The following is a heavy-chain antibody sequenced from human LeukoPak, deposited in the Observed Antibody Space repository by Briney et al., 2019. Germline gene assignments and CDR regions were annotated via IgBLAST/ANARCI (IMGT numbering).Heavy chain of an antibody. CDR1: GYSISSGYY. Sequence: KASETLSLTCAVSGYSISSGYYWGWIRQPPGKGLEWIGNIYHSGSTYYNPSLKSRVTISVDTSKNQFSLKLSSVTAADTAVYYCARLLYGVYYFDYWGQGTLVTVSS. J-gene: IGHJ4*02. CDR2: IYHSGST. D-gene: IGHD4-17*01. CDR3: ARLLYGVYYFDY. V-gene: IGHV4-38-2*01.